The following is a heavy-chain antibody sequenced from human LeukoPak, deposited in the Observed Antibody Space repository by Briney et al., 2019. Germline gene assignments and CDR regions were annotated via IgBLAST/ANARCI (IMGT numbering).Heavy chain of an antibody. CDR1: GFIFGHYA. D-gene: IGHD2-21*01. Sequence: AGGSLRLSCTASGFIFGHYAMTWVRQVPGKGLEWVSSTGGGVDDTYYADFVKGRFTISRDNSKSTLFLQMNSLRDEDTAVYYCAKDAIPRNSLWDYFDYLGQGTLVTVSS. CDR3: AKDAIPRNSLWDYFDY. V-gene: IGHV3-23*01. CDR2: TGGGVDDT. J-gene: IGHJ4*02.